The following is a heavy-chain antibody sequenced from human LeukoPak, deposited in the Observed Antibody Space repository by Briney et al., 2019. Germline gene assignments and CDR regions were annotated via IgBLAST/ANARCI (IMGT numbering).Heavy chain of an antibody. J-gene: IGHJ5*02. V-gene: IGHV3-30*04. CDR2: ISYDGSNK. D-gene: IGHD6-13*01. CDR3: AKASLAAAGTRFDP. Sequence: GGSLRLSCAASGFTFSSYAMHWVRQAPGKGLEWVAVISYDGSNKYYADSVKGRFTISRDNSKNTLYLQMNSLRAEDTAVYYCAKASLAAAGTRFDPWGQGTLVTVSS. CDR1: GFTFSSYA.